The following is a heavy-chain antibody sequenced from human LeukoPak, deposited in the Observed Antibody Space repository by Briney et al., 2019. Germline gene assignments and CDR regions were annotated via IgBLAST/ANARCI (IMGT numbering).Heavy chain of an antibody. CDR2: ISSSGSYI. V-gene: IGHV3-21*01. Sequence: PGGSLRLSCAASGFTFGGYSMNWVRQAPGKGLEWVSSISSSGSYIYYADSVRGRFTISRDNTKNSLYLQMNSLRSEDTAVYYCTRDPLVGSSPFDFWGQGTLVTVYS. D-gene: IGHD6-6*01. CDR3: TRDPLVGSSPFDF. J-gene: IGHJ4*02. CDR1: GFTFGGYS.